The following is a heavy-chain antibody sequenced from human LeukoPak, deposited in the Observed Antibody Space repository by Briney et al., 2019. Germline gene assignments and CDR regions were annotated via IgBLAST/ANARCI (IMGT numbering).Heavy chain of an antibody. CDR1: GGSIRSSYYY. J-gene: IGHJ4*02. CDR3: ARGTWIQLFHNYFDY. CDR2: IYDSGST. Sequence: SSETLSLTCTVSGGSIRSSYYYWGWIRQPPGKGLEWIGSIYDSGSTYYNPSLKSRVTISVDTSKNQFSLKLSSVTAADTAVYYCARGTWIQLFHNYFDYWGQGTLVTVSS. D-gene: IGHD5-18*01. V-gene: IGHV4-39*01.